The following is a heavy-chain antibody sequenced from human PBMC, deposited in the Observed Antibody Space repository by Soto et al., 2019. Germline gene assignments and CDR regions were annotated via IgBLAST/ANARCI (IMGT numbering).Heavy chain of an antibody. CDR3: ARGVIAAATWRVQYCGMDS. D-gene: IGHD6-13*01. Sequence: HPGNGLEWIGEIDHSGSTNYNPSLKSRVTISVDTSKNQFSLKLSSVTAADTAVYYCARGVIAAATWRVQYCGMDSGGLGTRVTV. CDR2: IDHSGST. J-gene: IGHJ6*02. V-gene: IGHV4-34*01.